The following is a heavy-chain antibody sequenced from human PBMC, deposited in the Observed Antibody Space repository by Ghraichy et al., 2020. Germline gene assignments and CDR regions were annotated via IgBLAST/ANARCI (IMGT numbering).Heavy chain of an antibody. V-gene: IGHV3-7*01. Sequence: GEPLNISCAASGFTFSSYWMSWVRQAPGKGLEWVANIKQDGSEKYYVDSVKGRFTISRDNAKNSLYLQMNSLRAEDTAVYYCARSKYYYDSSGWGPGAFDIWGQGTMVTVSS. D-gene: IGHD3-22*01. CDR1: GFTFSSYW. CDR3: ARSKYYYDSSGWGPGAFDI. CDR2: IKQDGSEK. J-gene: IGHJ3*02.